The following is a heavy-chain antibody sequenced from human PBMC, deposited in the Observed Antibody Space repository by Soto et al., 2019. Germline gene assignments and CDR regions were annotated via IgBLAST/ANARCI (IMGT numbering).Heavy chain of an antibody. V-gene: IGHV1-46*01. CDR1: GYIFTNYW. D-gene: IGHD2-21*01. CDR2: IDPSRGST. Sequence: QDQLVQSGAEVKKPGASVKVSCEASGYIFTNYWISWVRLAPGQGLEWMGIIDPSRGSTTYAPKFQGRRTMTRDTGAYTACRELSSVRSEGPAVYYCAGCGGNMPPYPCTGLDVWGQGTAVIVSS. CDR3: AGCGGNMPPYPCTGLDV. J-gene: IGHJ6*02.